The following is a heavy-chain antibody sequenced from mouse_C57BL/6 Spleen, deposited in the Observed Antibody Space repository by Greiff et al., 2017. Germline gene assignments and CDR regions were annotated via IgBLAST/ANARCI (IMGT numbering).Heavy chain of an antibody. J-gene: IGHJ2*01. V-gene: IGHV1-19*01. D-gene: IGHD6-1*01. CDR3: ARSPPLVFDY. Sequence: EVQLQQSGPVLVKPGASVKMSCKASGYTFTDYYMNWVKQSHGKSLEWIGVINPYNGGTSYNQKFQGKATLPVDKSSSTAYMELNSLTSEDSAVYYCARSPPLVFDYWGQGTTLTVSS. CDR2: INPYNGGT. CDR1: GYTFTDYY.